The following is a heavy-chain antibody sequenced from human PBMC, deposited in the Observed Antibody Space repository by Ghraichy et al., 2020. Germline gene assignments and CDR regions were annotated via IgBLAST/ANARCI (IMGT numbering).Heavy chain of an antibody. CDR1: GYTFTSYG. V-gene: IGHV1-18*01. CDR3: ARVSSTYDAFDI. Sequence: AAVKVSCKASGYTFTSYGISWVRQAPGQGLEWMGWISAYNGNTNYAQKLQGRVTMTTDTSTSTAYMELRSLRSDDTAVYYCARVSSTYDAFDIWGQGTMVTVSS. J-gene: IGHJ3*02. CDR2: ISAYNGNT. D-gene: IGHD2-2*01.